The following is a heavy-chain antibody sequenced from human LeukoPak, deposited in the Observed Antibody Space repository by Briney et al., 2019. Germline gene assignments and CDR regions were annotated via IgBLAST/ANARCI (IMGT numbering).Heavy chain of an antibody. CDR1: GFTFSSYG. V-gene: IGHV3-33*03. Sequence: GRALRLSCAASGFTFSSYGMHWVRQAPGKGLERVAVIWYDGSNKYYADSVKGRFTISRDNSKNTLYLQMNSLRAKDTAVYYCARSGSGSYYYYYYYGMDVWGKGTTVTVSS. CDR3: ARSGSGSYYYYYYYGMDV. D-gene: IGHD3-10*01. J-gene: IGHJ6*04. CDR2: IWYDGSNK.